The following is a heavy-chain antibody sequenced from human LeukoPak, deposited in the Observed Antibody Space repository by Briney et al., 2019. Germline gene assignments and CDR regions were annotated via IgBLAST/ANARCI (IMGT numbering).Heavy chain of an antibody. CDR2: IDSDGSGT. Sequence: GGSLRFSCSASGLTLSGYWMHWVRQIPGKGLVWVSRIDSDGSGTSYADSVKGRFPISRDDVKNMLYLQMNSLRVEDTGLYYCSTVEHFWGQGTLVTVSS. CDR1: GLTLSGYW. V-gene: IGHV3-74*01. CDR3: STVEHF. J-gene: IGHJ4*02. D-gene: IGHD1/OR15-1a*01.